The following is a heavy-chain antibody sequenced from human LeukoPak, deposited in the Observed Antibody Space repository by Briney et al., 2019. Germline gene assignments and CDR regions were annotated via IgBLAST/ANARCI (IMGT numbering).Heavy chain of an antibody. CDR1: GFTFDDYV. D-gene: IGHD5-24*01. V-gene: IGHV3-9*01. CDR2: ITWNSDTI. CDR3: AKGMATIDY. Sequence: GRSLRLSCAASGFTFDDYVMHWVRQAPGKGLEWVSGITWNSDTIAYADSVKGRFTISRDNSKNTLYLQMNSLRAEDTAVYYCAKGMATIDYWGQGTLVTVSS. J-gene: IGHJ4*02.